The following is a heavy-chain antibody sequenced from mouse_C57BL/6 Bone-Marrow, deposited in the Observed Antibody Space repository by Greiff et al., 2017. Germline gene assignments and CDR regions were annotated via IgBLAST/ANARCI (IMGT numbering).Heavy chain of an antibody. D-gene: IGHD2-4*01. CDR3: ASTYEDDDEVAY. V-gene: IGHV14-4*01. CDR1: GFNIQDYY. J-gene: IGHJ3*01. Sequence: VQLKQSGAELVRPGASVKLSCTASGFNIQDYYMHWVKQRPEQGLEWIGWIDPKNGDTEEASKFQGKATITANTSSTTAYLQLSSLTSEDTAVYYCASTYEDDDEVAYGGRGKLVTVS. CDR2: IDPKNGDT.